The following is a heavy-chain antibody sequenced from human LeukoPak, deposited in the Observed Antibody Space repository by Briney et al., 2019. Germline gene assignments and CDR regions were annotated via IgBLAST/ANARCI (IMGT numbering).Heavy chain of an antibody. CDR1: GGTFSSYA. J-gene: IGHJ4*02. CDR2: IIPILGIA. CDR3: ARGDSSSWATRGIRFDY. V-gene: IGHV1-69*04. Sequence: GASVKVSCKASGGTFSSYAISWVRQAPGQGLEWMGRIIPILGIANYAQKFQGRVTITADKSTSTAYMELSSLRSEDTAVYYCARGDSSSWATRGIRFDYWGQGTLVTVSS. D-gene: IGHD6-13*01.